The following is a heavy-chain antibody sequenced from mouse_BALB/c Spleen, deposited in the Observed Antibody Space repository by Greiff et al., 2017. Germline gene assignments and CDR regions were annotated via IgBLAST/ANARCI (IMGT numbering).Heavy chain of an antibody. CDR1: GFTFSSYT. CDR2: ISNGGGST. Sequence: EVKVVESGGGLVQPGGSLKLSCAASGFTFSSYTMSWVRQTPEKRLEWVAYISNGGGSTYYPDTVKGRFTISRDNAKNTLYLQMSSLKSEDTAMYYCARRYDGYYFDYWGQGTTLTVSS. V-gene: IGHV5-12-2*01. CDR3: ARRYDGYYFDY. J-gene: IGHJ2*01. D-gene: IGHD2-3*01.